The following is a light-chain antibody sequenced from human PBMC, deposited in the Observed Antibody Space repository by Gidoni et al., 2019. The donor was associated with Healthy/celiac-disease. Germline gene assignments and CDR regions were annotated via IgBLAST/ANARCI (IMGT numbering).Light chain of an antibody. CDR2: AAS. Sequence: DIQMTQSPSSVSASVGDIVTITFRASQGISSWLAWYQQKPGKAPTLLIYAASSLQSGVPSRFRGSGSATDFTLTISSLQPEDFAPYYFQPANSFPLTFGGGTKVEIK. CDR3: QPANSFPLT. V-gene: IGKV1-12*01. J-gene: IGKJ4*01. CDR1: QGISSW.